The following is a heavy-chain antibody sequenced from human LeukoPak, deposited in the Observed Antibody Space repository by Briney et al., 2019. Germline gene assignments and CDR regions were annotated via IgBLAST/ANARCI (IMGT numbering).Heavy chain of an antibody. CDR1: GYTFTGYY. CDR2: INPNSGGT. CDR3: ARNLRGYSYDYYFDY. V-gene: IGHV1-2*02. Sequence: ASVKVFCKASGYTFTGYYMHWVRQAPGQGLEWMGWINPNSGGTNYAQKFQGRVTMTRDTSISTAYMELSRLRSDDTAVYYCARNLRGYSYDYYFDYWGQGTLVTVSS. D-gene: IGHD5-18*01. J-gene: IGHJ4*02.